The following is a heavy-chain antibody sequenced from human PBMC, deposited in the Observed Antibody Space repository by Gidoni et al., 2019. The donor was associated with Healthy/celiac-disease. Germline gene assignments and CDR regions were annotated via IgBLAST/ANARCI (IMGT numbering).Heavy chain of an antibody. CDR2: ISSSSSSI. CDR3: ASGDGSSWD. D-gene: IGHD6-13*01. J-gene: IGHJ4*02. CDR1: GFPFSSYS. V-gene: IGHV3-21*01. Sequence: EVQLVESGGGRVKPGGSVRISCAASGFPFSSYSMNVVRHAPGKGLGWVSSISSSSSSIYYADSVKCRFTISRANAKNSLYLQMNSLRAEDTAVYYCASGDGSSWDWGQGTLVTVSS.